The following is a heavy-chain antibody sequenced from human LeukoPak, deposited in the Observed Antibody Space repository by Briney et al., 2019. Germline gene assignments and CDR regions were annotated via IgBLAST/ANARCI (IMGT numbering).Heavy chain of an antibody. Sequence: RGCLRPSSLAAGFTFSSYAMSWDRPPPRRWLEWVSAISGSGGSRYYADSVKGRFTISRDNSKNTLYLQMNSLIAEDKAVYYCAKALRAAPDAFDIWSQGTMVTASS. CDR3: AKALRAAPDAFDI. CDR1: GFTFSSYA. J-gene: IGHJ3*02. V-gene: IGHV3-23*01. D-gene: IGHD4-17*01. CDR2: ISGSGGSR.